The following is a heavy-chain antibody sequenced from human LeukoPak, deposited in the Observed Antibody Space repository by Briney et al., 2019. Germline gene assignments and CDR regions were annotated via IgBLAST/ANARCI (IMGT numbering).Heavy chain of an antibody. V-gene: IGHV1-46*01. Sequence: GASVKVSCKASGYNFISYYMHWVRQAPGQGREWMGMINPSGGSTSYAQKFQDRVTMTRDTSTSTVYMELSSLKSEDTAVYYCAREDVVLVDAVRYYYYGMDVWGQGTTVTVSS. CDR2: INPSGGST. J-gene: IGHJ6*02. D-gene: IGHD2-8*01. CDR1: GYNFISYY. CDR3: AREDVVLVDAVRYYYYGMDV.